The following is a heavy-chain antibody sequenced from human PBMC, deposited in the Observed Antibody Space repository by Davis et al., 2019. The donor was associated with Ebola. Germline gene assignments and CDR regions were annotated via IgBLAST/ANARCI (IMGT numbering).Heavy chain of an antibody. CDR1: GFTFNSYA. J-gene: IGHJ6*02. V-gene: IGHV3-23*01. CDR2: ISNSGGGS. Sequence: GGSLRLSCAASGFTFNSYAVNWVRQAPGKGLEWVSSISNSGGGSYYADSVKGRFTISRDNSKNTLYLQMNSLRAEDTAIYYCANVPTYYYNGMDVWGQGTTVTVSS. CDR3: ANVPTYYYNGMDV.